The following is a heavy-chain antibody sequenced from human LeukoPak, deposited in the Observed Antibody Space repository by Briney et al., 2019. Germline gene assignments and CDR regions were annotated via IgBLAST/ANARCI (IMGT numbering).Heavy chain of an antibody. Sequence: GGSLRLSCAASGFTLDDYAMHWVRHAPGKGLEWVSGISWNSGSIVYADSVKGRFTISRDNANNSLYLQMNSLRAADMALYYCAKADGDSDAFDIWGQGTMVTVSS. CDR3: AKADGDSDAFDI. CDR1: GFTLDDYA. V-gene: IGHV3-9*03. J-gene: IGHJ3*02. CDR2: ISWNSGSI. D-gene: IGHD4-17*01.